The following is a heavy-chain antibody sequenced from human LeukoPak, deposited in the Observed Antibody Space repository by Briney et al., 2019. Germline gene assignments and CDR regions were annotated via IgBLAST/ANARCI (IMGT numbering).Heavy chain of an antibody. Sequence: SQTLSLTCAISGDSVSSNSVTWNWIRQSPSRGLEWLGRTYYRSTWYNDYAVSVRGRITVNPDTSKNQFSLHLNSVTPEDTAVYYCARADLTTQVYWFDPWGQGTLVTVSS. CDR3: ARADLTTQVYWFDP. D-gene: IGHD4-11*01. CDR2: TYYRSTWYN. CDR1: GDSVSSNSVT. V-gene: IGHV6-1*01. J-gene: IGHJ5*02.